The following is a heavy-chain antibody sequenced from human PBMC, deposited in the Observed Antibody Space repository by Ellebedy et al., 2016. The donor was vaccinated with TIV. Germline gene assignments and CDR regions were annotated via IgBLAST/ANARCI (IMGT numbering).Heavy chain of an antibody. CDR3: ARGEQQLVSGYYYYCGMDV. J-gene: IGHJ6*02. Sequence: GESLKISCAASGFTFSSYDMHWVRQPTGKGLEWVSAIGTAGDTYYPGSVKGRFTISRDNAKNSLYLLMNSLRAGDTAVYYCARGEQQLVSGYYYYCGMDVWGQGTTVTVSS. D-gene: IGHD6-13*01. V-gene: IGHV3-13*01. CDR1: GFTFSSYD. CDR2: IGTAGDT.